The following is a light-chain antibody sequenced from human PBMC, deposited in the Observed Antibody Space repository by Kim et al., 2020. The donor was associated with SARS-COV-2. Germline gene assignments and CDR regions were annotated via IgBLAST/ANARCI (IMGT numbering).Light chain of an antibody. J-gene: IGKJ4*01. CDR2: GAS. CDR3: QQYGSSPQD. V-gene: IGKV3-20*01. Sequence: EIVLTQSPGTLSLSPGERATLSCRASQSVSSSYLAWYQQKPGQAPRLLIYGASSRATGIPDRFSGSGSGTDFTLTISRLEPEDFAVYYCQQYGSSPQDFGGGTKLEI. CDR1: QSVSSSY.